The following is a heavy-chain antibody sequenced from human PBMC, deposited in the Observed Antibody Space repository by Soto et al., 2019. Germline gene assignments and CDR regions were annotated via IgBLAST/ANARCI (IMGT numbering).Heavy chain of an antibody. V-gene: IGHV3-21*01. J-gene: IGHJ3*02. CDR3: ARAPYPSYYYDSSGLTAFDI. CDR1: GFTFSSYS. Sequence: EVQLVESGGGLVKPGGSLRLSCAASGFTFSSYSMNWVRQAPGKGLEWVSSISSSSSYIYYADSVKGRFTISRDNAKNSLYLQMKSLRAEDTAVYYCARAPYPSYYYDSSGLTAFDIWGQGTMVTVSS. CDR2: ISSSSSYI. D-gene: IGHD3-22*01.